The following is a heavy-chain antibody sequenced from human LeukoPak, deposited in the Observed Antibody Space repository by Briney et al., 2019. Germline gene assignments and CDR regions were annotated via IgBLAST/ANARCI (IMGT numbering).Heavy chain of an antibody. Sequence: GASVKVSCKASGYTFTSYGISWVRQAPGQGLEWMGWISAYNGNTNYAQKLQGRVTMTTDTSTSTAYMELRSLRSDDTAVYYCARDPEQYSSSWRTFAGYYGMDVWGQGTTVTVSS. D-gene: IGHD6-13*01. J-gene: IGHJ6*02. CDR2: ISAYNGNT. CDR3: ARDPEQYSSSWRTFAGYYGMDV. V-gene: IGHV1-18*01. CDR1: GYTFTSYG.